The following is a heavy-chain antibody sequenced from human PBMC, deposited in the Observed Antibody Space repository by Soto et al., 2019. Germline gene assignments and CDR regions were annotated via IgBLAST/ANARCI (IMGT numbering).Heavy chain of an antibody. V-gene: IGHV3-33*06. CDR3: AKEFWSGPFDY. Sequence: QVQLVESGGGVVQPGRSLRLSCAASGFTFSSYGMHWVRQAPGKGLEWVAVIWDDGSNKNYADSVKGRFTISRDNSTSTLYLQMNSLRAEDTAVYYCAKEFWSGPFDYWGQGTLVTVSS. CDR2: IWDDGSNK. CDR1: GFTFSSYG. J-gene: IGHJ4*02. D-gene: IGHD3-3*01.